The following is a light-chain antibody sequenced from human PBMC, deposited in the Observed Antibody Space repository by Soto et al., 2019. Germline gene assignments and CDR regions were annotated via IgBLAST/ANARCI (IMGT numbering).Light chain of an antibody. CDR2: DAS. J-gene: IGKJ4*01. Sequence: DIQMTQSPSSLSASVGDRVTITCQASQDISNYLNWYQHKPGKAPKLLIYDASNLETEDQSKFSGSGSGTDFTITISSLQAEDIATYYCLPYDNRPITFGGGIKVEIK. CDR1: QDISNY. V-gene: IGKV1-33*01. CDR3: LPYDNRPIT.